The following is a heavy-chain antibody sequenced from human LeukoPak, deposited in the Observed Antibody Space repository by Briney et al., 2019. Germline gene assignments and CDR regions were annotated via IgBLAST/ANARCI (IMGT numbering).Heavy chain of an antibody. CDR1: GGSISSYY. CDR3: ASRFYDFWSGYINFDY. V-gene: IGHV4-39*01. Sequence: PSETLSLTCTVSGGSISSYYWSWIRQPPGKGLEWIGIIYYSGSTYYNPSLKSRVTISVDTSKNQFSLRLSSVTAADTAVYYCASRFYDFWSGYINFDYWGQGTLVTVSS. CDR2: IYYSGST. D-gene: IGHD3-3*01. J-gene: IGHJ4*02.